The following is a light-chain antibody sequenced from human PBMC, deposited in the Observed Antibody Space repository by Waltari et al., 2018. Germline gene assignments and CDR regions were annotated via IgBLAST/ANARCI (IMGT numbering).Light chain of an antibody. J-gene: IGLJ1*01. Sequence: QSVLTHPLSVSAAAGHNSTISSSGSRPYMANTYLSWYQHFPGTAPKLLIYDSEKRPSGIRDRFSGSKSGTSATLDITGLQTGDEADYYCGSWDSSLSGHVFGTGTKVTVL. CDR1: RPYMANTY. CDR3: GSWDSSLSGHV. CDR2: DSE. V-gene: IGLV1-51*01.